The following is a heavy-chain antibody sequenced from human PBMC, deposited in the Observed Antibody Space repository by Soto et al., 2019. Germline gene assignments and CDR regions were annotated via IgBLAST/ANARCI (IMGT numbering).Heavy chain of an antibody. J-gene: IGHJ4*02. CDR3: ARHGSN. CDR2: IYYSGIT. V-gene: IGHV4-39*01. CDR1: GDSISNSSYY. Sequence: PSETLSLTCTVSGDSISNSSYYWGWIRRPPGKGLEWIGTIYYSGITYYNPSLKSRVTISVDTSKNQFSLKLTSVTAADTAVYYCARHGSNWGQGTLVTVSS.